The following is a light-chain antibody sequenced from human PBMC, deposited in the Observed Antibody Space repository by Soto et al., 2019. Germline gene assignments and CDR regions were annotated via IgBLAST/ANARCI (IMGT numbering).Light chain of an antibody. CDR1: SSDVGVYNY. CDR2: DVN. V-gene: IGLV2-11*01. Sequence: QSALTQPRSVSGSPGQSVTISCTGTSSDVGVYNYVSWYQHLPGKAPKLMIYDVNRRPSGVPDRFSGSKSGNTASLTISGLQAEDEADYYCCSYAGSYVVFGGGTKLTVL. J-gene: IGLJ2*01. CDR3: CSYAGSYVV.